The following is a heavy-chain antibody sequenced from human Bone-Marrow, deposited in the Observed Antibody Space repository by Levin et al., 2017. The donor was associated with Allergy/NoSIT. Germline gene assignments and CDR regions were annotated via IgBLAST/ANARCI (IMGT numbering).Heavy chain of an antibody. D-gene: IGHD1-7*01. CDR2: IYNSGST. J-gene: IGHJ5*02. CDR3: ARGRAENGNYVFT. V-gene: IGHV4-31*03. CDR1: GGSFTRGGYY. Sequence: PSETLSLTCTVSGGSFTRGGYYWSWIRQHPGKGLEWIGNIYNSGSTYYNPSLKSRVTMSVDTSKNQFSLHLNSVSAADTAVYYCARGRAENGNYVFTWGRGTLVSVSS.